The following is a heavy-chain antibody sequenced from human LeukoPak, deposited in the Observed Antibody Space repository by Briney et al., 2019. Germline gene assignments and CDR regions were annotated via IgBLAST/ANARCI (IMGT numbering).Heavy chain of an antibody. CDR1: GFTFSSYA. Sequence: PGGSLRLSCAASGFTFSSYAMSWVRQAPGKGLEWVSGISGSDGSVYYADSVKGRFTISRDNSKHTLYLQMNSLRAEDTAVYYCAIDFSVTRWGQGTLVTVSS. D-gene: IGHD2-21*02. V-gene: IGHV3-23*01. J-gene: IGHJ4*02. CDR2: ISGSDGSV. CDR3: AIDFSVTR.